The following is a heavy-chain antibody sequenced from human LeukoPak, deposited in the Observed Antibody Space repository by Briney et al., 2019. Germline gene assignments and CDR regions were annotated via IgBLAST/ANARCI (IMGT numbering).Heavy chain of an antibody. CDR2: VTGSGVST. D-gene: IGHD3-10*01. J-gene: IGHJ4*02. V-gene: IGHV3-23*01. CDR3: AKFRDSSYFDS. Sequence: GGSLRLSCAASGFTFSSYAMSWVRQAPGKGLEWVSSVTGSGVSTNYADSVKGRFTISRDNSKNTMYLQMNSLRAEDTAVYYCAKFRDSSYFDSWGQGTLVTVSS. CDR1: GFTFSSYA.